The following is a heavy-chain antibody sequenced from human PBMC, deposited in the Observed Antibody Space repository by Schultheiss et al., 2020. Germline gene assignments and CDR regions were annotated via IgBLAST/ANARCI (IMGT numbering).Heavy chain of an antibody. D-gene: IGHD2-15*01. J-gene: IGHJ4*02. V-gene: IGHV4-39*07. CDR3: ARERGFYYFDY. Sequence: TLSLTCTVSGGSISSSSYYWGWIRQPPGKGLEWIGSIYYSGSTYYNPSLKSRVTISVDTSKNQFSLKLSSVTAADTAVYYCARERGFYYFDYWGQGTLVTVSS. CDR1: GGSISSSSYY. CDR2: IYYSGST.